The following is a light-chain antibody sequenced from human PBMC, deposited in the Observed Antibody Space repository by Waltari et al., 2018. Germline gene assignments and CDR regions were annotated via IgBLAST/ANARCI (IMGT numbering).Light chain of an antibody. CDR1: QSLLHSNGYYY. V-gene: IGKV2-28*01. J-gene: IGKJ4*01. Sequence: DIVVTQSPLSLPVTPGEPASISCRSSQSLLHSNGYYYLDWYLQKPGQSPQLLIYLGSNRASGVPDRFTGSGSGTTFTLKISRVEAEDVGVYYCMQSLQTPLTFGGGTKVEIK. CDR2: LGS. CDR3: MQSLQTPLT.